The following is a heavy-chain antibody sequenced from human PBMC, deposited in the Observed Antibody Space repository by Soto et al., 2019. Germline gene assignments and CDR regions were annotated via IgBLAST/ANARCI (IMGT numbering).Heavy chain of an antibody. J-gene: IGHJ6*02. CDR1: GFTFSSYA. D-gene: IGHD6-13*01. Sequence: LRLSCAASGFTFSSYAMHWVRQAPGKGLEWVAVISYDGSNKYYADSVKGRFTISRDNSKNTLYLQMNSLRAEDTAVYYCARGIAAAGTLKAPVWGQGTTVTVSS. CDR3: ARGIAAAGTLKAPV. CDR2: ISYDGSNK. V-gene: IGHV3-30-3*01.